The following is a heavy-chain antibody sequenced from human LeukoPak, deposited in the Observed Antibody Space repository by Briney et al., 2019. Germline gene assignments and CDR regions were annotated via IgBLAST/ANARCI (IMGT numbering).Heavy chain of an antibody. CDR1: GYTFTSYD. CDR2: MNPNSGNT. J-gene: IGHJ5*02. V-gene: IGHV1-8*01. D-gene: IGHD3-9*01. CDR3: ARGLVWFICLVP. Sequence: GASVKVSCKASGYTFTSYDINWVRQATGQGLEWMGWMNPNSGNTGYAQKFQGRVTVTRNTSISTAYMELSCLISEGPAVYYCARGLVWFICLVPRGQRTLVSVSS.